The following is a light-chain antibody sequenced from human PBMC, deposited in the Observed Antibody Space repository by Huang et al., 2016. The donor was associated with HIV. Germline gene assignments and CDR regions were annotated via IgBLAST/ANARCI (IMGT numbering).Light chain of an antibody. V-gene: IGKV3-11*01. CDR2: DAS. CDR3: QQRSNWPPTLT. Sequence: EIVLTQSPATLSLSPGERATLACRASQSVRSSLAWYQQKPGQAPGLLIYDASNRAAGIPARFSGSGSGTDFTLTISSLEPEDFAVYYCQQRSNWPPTLTFGGGTKVEIK. J-gene: IGKJ4*01. CDR1: QSVRSS.